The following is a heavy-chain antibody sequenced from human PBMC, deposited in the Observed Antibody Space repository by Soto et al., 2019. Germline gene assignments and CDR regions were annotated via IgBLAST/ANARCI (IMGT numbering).Heavy chain of an antibody. J-gene: IGHJ3*02. CDR3: ARDFMITFGGVIVRGIGAFDI. CDR1: GFTFSSYW. CDR2: IKQDGSEK. D-gene: IGHD3-16*02. Sequence: GGSLRLSCAASGFTFSSYWMSWVRQAPGKGLEWVANIKQDGSEKYYVDSLNGRFTISRDNAKNSLYLQMNSLRAEDTAVYYCARDFMITFGGVIVRGIGAFDIWGQGTMVTVSS. V-gene: IGHV3-7*05.